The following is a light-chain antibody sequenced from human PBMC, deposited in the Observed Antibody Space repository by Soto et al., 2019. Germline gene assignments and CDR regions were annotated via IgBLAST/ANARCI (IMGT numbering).Light chain of an antibody. V-gene: IGKV1-5*03. CDR3: QHYNSYSEA. Sequence: DIQMTQSPSTLSGSVGDRVTITCRASQTISSWLAWYQQKPGKAPKLLIYKASTLKSGVPSRFSGSGSGTESTLTINSLQPDDFATYYCQHYNSYSEAFGQGTKVDIK. CDR1: QTISSW. CDR2: KAS. J-gene: IGKJ1*01.